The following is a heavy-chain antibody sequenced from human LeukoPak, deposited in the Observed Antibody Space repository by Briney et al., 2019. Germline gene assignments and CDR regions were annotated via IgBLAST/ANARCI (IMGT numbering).Heavy chain of an antibody. CDR3: AKSFRHLYCSGGSCYSGAFDI. V-gene: IGHV3-30*18. CDR1: GFTFSSYG. D-gene: IGHD2-15*01. Sequence: GGSLRLSCAASGFTFSSYGMHWVRQAPGKGLEWVAVISYDGSNKYYADSVKGRFTISRDNSKNTLYLQMNSPRAEDTAVYYCAKSFRHLYCSGGSCYSGAFDIWGQGTMVTVSS. J-gene: IGHJ3*02. CDR2: ISYDGSNK.